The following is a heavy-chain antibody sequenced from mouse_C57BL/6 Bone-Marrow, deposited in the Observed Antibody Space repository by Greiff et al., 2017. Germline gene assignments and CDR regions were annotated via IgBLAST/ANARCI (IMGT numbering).Heavy chain of an antibody. Sequence: QVQLQQPGAELVRPGTSVKLSCKASGYTFTSYWMHWVKQRPGQGLEWIGVIDPSDSYTNYTQKLKGRATLTVDTSSSTAYMQLSSLTSDDSAVYYCAKGGNYVGDYWGQGTTLTVSS. J-gene: IGHJ2*01. CDR1: GYTFTSYW. CDR3: AKGGNYVGDY. V-gene: IGHV1-59*01. CDR2: IDPSDSYT. D-gene: IGHD2-1*01.